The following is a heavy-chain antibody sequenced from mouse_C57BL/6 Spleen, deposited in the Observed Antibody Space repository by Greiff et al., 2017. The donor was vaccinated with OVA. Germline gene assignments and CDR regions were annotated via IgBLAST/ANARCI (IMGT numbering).Heavy chain of an antibody. Sequence: DVMLVESGGDLVKPGGSLKLSCAASGFTFSSYGMSWVRQTPDKRLEWVATISSGGSYTYYPDSVKGRFTISRDNANNTLYMQMSSLNSEETAMSYVSRLAITTEDSKDYAMDYWGQGTSVTVSS. V-gene: IGHV5-6*02. CDR2: ISSGGSYT. J-gene: IGHJ4*01. CDR1: GFTFSSYG. D-gene: IGHD1-1*01. CDR3: SRLAITTEDSKDYAMDY.